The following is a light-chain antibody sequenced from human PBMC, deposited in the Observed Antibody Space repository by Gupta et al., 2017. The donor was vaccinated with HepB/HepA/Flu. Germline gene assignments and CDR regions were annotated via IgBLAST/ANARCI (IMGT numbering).Light chain of an antibody. V-gene: IGLV1-44*01. CDR1: TSNIGTNT. CDR2: SDN. Sequence: QSVLTQPPSTSWTPGQRATTSCSGSTSNIGTNTVTWYQQVPGTAPKLLIYSDNQRPSGVPDRFSGSKSGTSAALAINGLQSEDEADYYCAAWDVRYVVFGGGTKLTVL. CDR3: AAWDVRYVV. J-gene: IGLJ2*01.